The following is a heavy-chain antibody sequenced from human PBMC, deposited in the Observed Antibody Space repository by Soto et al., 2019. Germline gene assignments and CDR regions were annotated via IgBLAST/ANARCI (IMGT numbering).Heavy chain of an antibody. J-gene: IGHJ4*02. CDR1: GYTFSDYG. V-gene: IGHV1-18*01. CDR3: AREPPETPPDY. CDR2: ISSKNGNT. Sequence: QVQLVQSGADVKKPGASVKVSCKASGYTFSDYGVSWVRQAPGQGLEWRGRISSKNGNTNFAQKFRVRVTMTTDPSTSTVYMELRSLRPDDTAVYYCAREPPETPPDYWGQGTLVTVSS.